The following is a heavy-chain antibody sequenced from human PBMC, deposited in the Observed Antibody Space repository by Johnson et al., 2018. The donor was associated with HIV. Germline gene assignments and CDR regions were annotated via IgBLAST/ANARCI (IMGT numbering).Heavy chain of an antibody. D-gene: IGHD5-24*01. V-gene: IGHV3-66*01. J-gene: IGHJ3*01. CDR2: IYSGGST. CDR3: AKSQDAYNYDDAFDV. Sequence: VQLVESGGGVVRPGGSLRLSCAASGFNFDDYGMSWVRQTPGEGLEWVSVIYSGGSTYYADSVKGRFTISRDNSKNTLYLQMNSLRAEDTAVYYCAKSQDAYNYDDAFDVWGQGTMVTVSS. CDR1: GFNFDDYG.